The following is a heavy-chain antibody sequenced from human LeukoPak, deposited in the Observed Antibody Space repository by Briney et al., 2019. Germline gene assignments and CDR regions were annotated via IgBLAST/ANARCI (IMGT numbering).Heavy chain of an antibody. CDR3: ARGGLENGYHSNDGFDI. CDR1: GDSISGYY. CDR2: IYYSGST. V-gene: IGHV4-59*01. Sequence: SETLSLICSVSGDSISGYYWSWIRQPPGKGLEWIRYIYYSGSTKYNPSLKSRVTMSVDTSRNQFSLKLSSVTAADTAVYYCARGGLENGYHSNDGFDIWGQGAMVTVSS. D-gene: IGHD3-22*01. J-gene: IGHJ3*02.